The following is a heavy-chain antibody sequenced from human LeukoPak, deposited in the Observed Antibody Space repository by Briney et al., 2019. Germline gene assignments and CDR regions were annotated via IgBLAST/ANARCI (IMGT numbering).Heavy chain of an antibody. J-gene: IGHJ5*02. Sequence: ASVKVSCKASGYTFTDYYIHWVRQAPGQGLEWMGWINPNSGGTNYAQKFRGRVTMTRDASISTAYMELSRLRSDDTAVYYCARDYSSGWVYNWFDPWGQGTLVTVSS. CDR2: INPNSGGT. D-gene: IGHD6-19*01. V-gene: IGHV1-2*02. CDR3: ARDYSSGWVYNWFDP. CDR1: GYTFTDYY.